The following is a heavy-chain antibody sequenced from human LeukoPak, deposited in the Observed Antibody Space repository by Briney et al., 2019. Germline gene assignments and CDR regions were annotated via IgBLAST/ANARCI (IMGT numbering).Heavy chain of an antibody. CDR3: ARGGSSWYRRWFDP. J-gene: IGHJ5*02. V-gene: IGHV1-2*02. D-gene: IGHD6-13*01. Sequence: ASVKVSCKASGYTFTGYYMHWVRQAPGQGLEWMGWINPNSGGTNYAQKFQGRVTMTRDTSISTAYMELNRLRSDDTAVFYCARGGSSWYRRWFDPWGQGTLVTVSS. CDR2: INPNSGGT. CDR1: GYTFTGYY.